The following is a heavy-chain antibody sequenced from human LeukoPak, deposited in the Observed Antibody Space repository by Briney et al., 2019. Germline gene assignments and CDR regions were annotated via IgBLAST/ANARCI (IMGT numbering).Heavy chain of an antibody. V-gene: IGHV4-34*01. CDR2: INHSGST. J-gene: IGHJ4*02. Sequence: SETLSLTCAVYGGSFSGYYWSWIRQPPGKGLEWIGEINHSGSTNYNPSLKSRATISVDTSKNQFSLKLSSVTAADTAVYYCAGGNYYSYFDYWGQGTLVTVSS. D-gene: IGHD2-21*02. CDR1: GGSFSGYY. CDR3: AGGNYYSYFDY.